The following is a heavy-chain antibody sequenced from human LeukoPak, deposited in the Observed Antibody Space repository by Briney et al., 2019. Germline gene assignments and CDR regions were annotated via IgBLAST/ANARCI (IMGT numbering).Heavy chain of an antibody. CDR2: ISGSGGST. CDR3: AKDTYYDSSGYGY. D-gene: IGHD3-22*01. V-gene: IGHV3-23*01. Sequence: GGSLRLSCAASGFTFSSYAMSWVRQAPGKGLEWVSAISGSGGSTYYADSVKGRFTISRDNSKNTLYLQMNSLRAEDTVVYYCAKDTYYDSSGYGYWGQGTLVTVSS. CDR1: GFTFSSYA. J-gene: IGHJ4*02.